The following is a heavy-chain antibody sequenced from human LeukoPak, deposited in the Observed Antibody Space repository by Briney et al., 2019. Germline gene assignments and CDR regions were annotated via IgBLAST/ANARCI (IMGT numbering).Heavy chain of an antibody. V-gene: IGHV1-69*13. D-gene: IGHD6-13*01. CDR2: IIPIFGTA. CDR3: AREERLIAATGRGAFDY. Sequence: SVKVSCKASGGTFSSYAISWVRQAPGQGLEWMGGIIPIFGTANYAQKFQGRVTITADESTSTAYMELSSLRSEDTAVYYCAREERLIAATGRGAFDYWGQGTLVTVSS. J-gene: IGHJ4*02. CDR1: GGTFSSYA.